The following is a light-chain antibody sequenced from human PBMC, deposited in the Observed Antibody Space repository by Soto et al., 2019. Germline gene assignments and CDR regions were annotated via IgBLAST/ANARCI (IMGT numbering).Light chain of an antibody. V-gene: IGKV1-5*03. Sequence: DIQMTQSPSTLSASVGDRVTITCRASQNINTWLAWYQQKPGKAPKLLNYKASSLESGVPSRFSGSGSGTEFTLTISSLQPDDFATYYCQQYNSYSMYTFGQGTKLEIK. CDR3: QQYNSYSMYT. J-gene: IGKJ2*01. CDR1: QNINTW. CDR2: KAS.